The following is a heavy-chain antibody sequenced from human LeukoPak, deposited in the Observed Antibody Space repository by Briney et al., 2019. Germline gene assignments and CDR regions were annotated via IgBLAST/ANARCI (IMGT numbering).Heavy chain of an antibody. V-gene: IGHV3-21*01. CDR3: ARDLRL. CDR1: GFTFSSFR. J-gene: IGHJ4*02. Sequence: GGSLRLSCAASGFTFSSFRMNWARQAPGKGLEWVSSITSSSNYIYYASSVRGRFTISRDNAKNSLYLQMNSLRAEDTAVYYCARDLRLWGQGTLVTVSS. CDR2: ITSSSNYI.